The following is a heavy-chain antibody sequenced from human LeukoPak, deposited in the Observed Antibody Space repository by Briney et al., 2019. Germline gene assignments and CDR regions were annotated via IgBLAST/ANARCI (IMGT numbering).Heavy chain of an antibody. D-gene: IGHD5-18*01. Sequence: SVKVSCKASGGTFSSYAISWVRQAPGQGLEWMGGIIPIFGTANYAQKFQGRVTITADKSTSTAYMELSSLRSEDTAVYYCARGYTAMVQRFDYWGQGTLVTVSS. J-gene: IGHJ4*02. CDR2: IIPIFGTA. CDR3: ARGYTAMVQRFDY. CDR1: GGTFSSYA. V-gene: IGHV1-69*06.